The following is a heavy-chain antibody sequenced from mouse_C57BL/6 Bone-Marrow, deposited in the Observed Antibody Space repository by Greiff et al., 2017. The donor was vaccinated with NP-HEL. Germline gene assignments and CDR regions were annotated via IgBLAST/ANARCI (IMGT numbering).Heavy chain of an antibody. CDR2: IDPANGNT. CDR1: AFNIQNTY. J-gene: IGHJ4*01. Sequence: VPLQQSVAELVRPGASVKLSCTASAFNIQNTYMHWVQQRPEQGLECIGRIDPANGNTKYAPKFQGKATITADTSSNTAYLQLSSLTSEDTAIYYCARGYIDAMDYWGQGTSVTVSS. CDR3: ARGYIDAMDY. V-gene: IGHV14-3*01. D-gene: IGHD1-3*01.